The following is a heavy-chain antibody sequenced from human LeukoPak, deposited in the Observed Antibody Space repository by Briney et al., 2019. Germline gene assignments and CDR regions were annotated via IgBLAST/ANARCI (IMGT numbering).Heavy chain of an antibody. V-gene: IGHV1-18*01. J-gene: IGHJ5*02. CDR3: ALDIAAAGGGTPWFDP. CDR2: VSGYNGNT. D-gene: IGHD6-13*01. Sequence: ASVKVSCEASGYTFSSYGISWVRQAPGQGLEWMGWVSGYNGNTNYAQKLQGRVTMTTDTSTNTAYMELRSLRSDDTAVYYCALDIAAAGGGTPWFDPWGQGTLVTVSS. CDR1: GYTFSSYG.